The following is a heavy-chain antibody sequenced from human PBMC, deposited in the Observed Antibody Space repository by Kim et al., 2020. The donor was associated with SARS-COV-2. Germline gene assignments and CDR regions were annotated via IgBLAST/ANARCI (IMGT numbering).Heavy chain of an antibody. J-gene: IGHJ4*02. Sequence: QKCQGRVTMTREPSTSTVYMELSSLRSEDTAVYYCARDRVSAVASNYFDYWGQGTLVTVSS. V-gene: IGHV1-46*01. D-gene: IGHD6-19*01. CDR3: ARDRVSAVASNYFDY.